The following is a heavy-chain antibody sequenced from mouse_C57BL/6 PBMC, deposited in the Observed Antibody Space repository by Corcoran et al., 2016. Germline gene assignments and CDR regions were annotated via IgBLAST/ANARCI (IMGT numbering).Heavy chain of an antibody. D-gene: IGHD2-1*01. V-gene: IGHV1-76*01. CDR2: IYPGSGNT. CDR3: AREGIFYYGNNWYFDV. Sequence: QVQLKQSGAELVRPGASVKLSCKASGYTFTDSYINWVKQRPGQGLEWIARIYPGSGNTYYNEKFKGKATLTAEKSSSTAYMQLSSLTSEDSAVYFCAREGIFYYGNNWYFDVWGTGTTVTVSS. CDR1: GYTFTDSY. J-gene: IGHJ1*03.